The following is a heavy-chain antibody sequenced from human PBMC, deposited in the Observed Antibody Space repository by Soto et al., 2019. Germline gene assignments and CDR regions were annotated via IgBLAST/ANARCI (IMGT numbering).Heavy chain of an antibody. D-gene: IGHD6-13*01. CDR3: AREGMSRPRWVFDY. J-gene: IGHJ4*02. CDR2: ISTNGDST. Sequence: EVQLVESGGGLVQPGGSLRLSCAASGFTFGSYPMHWVRQAPGKGLEYVSAISTNGDSTFYANSVKGRFTISRDNSKNTLDLQMGSRRAEDMGVYYCAREGMSRPRWVFDYWGQGTLVTASS. V-gene: IGHV3-64*01. CDR1: GFTFGSYP.